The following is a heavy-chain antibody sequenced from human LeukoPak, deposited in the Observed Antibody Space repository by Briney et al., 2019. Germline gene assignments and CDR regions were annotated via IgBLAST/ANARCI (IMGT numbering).Heavy chain of an antibody. CDR2: INHSGST. CDR1: GGSFSGYY. D-gene: IGHD3-3*01. V-gene: IGHV4-34*01. Sequence: SETLSLTCAVYGGSFSGYYWSWIRQPPGKGMEWIGEINHSGSTNYNPSLKSRVTISVDTSKNQFSLKLSPVTAADTAVYYCARGFGSGSYYYYYYGMDVWGQGTTVTVSS. CDR3: ARGFGSGSYYYYYYGMDV. J-gene: IGHJ6*02.